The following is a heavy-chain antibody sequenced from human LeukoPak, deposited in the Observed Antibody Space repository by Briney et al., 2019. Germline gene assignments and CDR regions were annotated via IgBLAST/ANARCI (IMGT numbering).Heavy chain of an antibody. Sequence: SETLSLTCAVYGGSFSGYYWSWIRQPPGKGLEWIGYIYYSGSTNYNPSLKSRVTISVDTSKNQFSLKLSSVTAADTAVYYCARAIRERVLDYWGQGTLVTVSS. CDR3: ARAIRERVLDY. J-gene: IGHJ4*02. CDR1: GGSFSGYY. V-gene: IGHV4-59*01. CDR2: IYYSGST. D-gene: IGHD1-26*01.